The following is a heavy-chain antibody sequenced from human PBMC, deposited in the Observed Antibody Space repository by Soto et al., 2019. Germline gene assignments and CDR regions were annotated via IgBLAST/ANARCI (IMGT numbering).Heavy chain of an antibody. V-gene: IGHV3-15*07. CDR2: IKSKIDGGTT. D-gene: IGHD3-22*01. Sequence: PGGSLRLSCAASGFTFTTSWINWVLQAPGKGLEWVGHIKSKIDGGTTDFAAPVKGRFAISRDDSRNMVYFQMNSLEIEDTAVYYCTTDSHFTMKLVRFDYWGLGTLVTVSS. CDR1: GFTFTTSW. CDR3: TTDSHFTMKLVRFDY. J-gene: IGHJ4*01.